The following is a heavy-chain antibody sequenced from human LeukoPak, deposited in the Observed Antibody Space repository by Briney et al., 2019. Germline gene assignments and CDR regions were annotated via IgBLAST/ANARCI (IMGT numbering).Heavy chain of an antibody. D-gene: IGHD3-22*01. V-gene: IGHV1-69*02. Sequence: SVKVSCKASGGTFSNSTFSWVRQAPGQGLEWMGRIIPVLGITDYAQRFQGRVTITADKYTNTAYMELSSLRSEDTAVYYCARGPPPTYYYDSSGNSFDYWGQGTLVTVSS. CDR2: IIPVLGIT. CDR3: ARGPPPTYYYDSSGNSFDY. CDR1: GGTFSNST. J-gene: IGHJ4*02.